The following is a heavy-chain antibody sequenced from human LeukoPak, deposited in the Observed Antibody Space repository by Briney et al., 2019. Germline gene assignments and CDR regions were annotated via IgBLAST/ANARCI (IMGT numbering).Heavy chain of an antibody. CDR1: GGSFSGYF. Sequence: SETLSLTCAVYGGSFSGYFWTWIRQPPGKGLEWIGEINHRGSTNYNPSLKSRVTISEDTSKNQFSLKLSSVTAADTAVYYCARCGRDTSALHNPLRFDSWGQGTLVTVSS. D-gene: IGHD2-2*01. CDR3: ARCGRDTSALHNPLRFDS. J-gene: IGHJ4*02. CDR2: INHRGST. V-gene: IGHV4-34*01.